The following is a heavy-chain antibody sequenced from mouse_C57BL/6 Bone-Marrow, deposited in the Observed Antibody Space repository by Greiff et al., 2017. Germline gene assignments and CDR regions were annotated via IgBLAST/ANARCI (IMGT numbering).Heavy chain of an antibody. CDR3: ARSGPLGRSFDY. V-gene: IGHV1-55*01. D-gene: IGHD4-1*01. J-gene: IGHJ2*01. CDR2: IYPTSGRT. CDR1: GYTFTSYW. Sequence: VQLQQPGAELVKPGASVKMSCKASGYTFTSYWITWVKQRPGQGLECIGDIYPTSGRTNYNEKFKSKAILTVDTSSNTAYMQLSSLTSEDSAVFYCARSGPLGRSFDYWGQGTTLTVSS.